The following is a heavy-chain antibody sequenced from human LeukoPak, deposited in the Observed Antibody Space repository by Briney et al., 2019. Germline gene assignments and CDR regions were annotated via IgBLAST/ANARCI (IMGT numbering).Heavy chain of an antibody. Sequence: GRSLRLSCAASGFTFRSYGMHWVRQAPGKGLEWVAVISYDGSKEYYADSVKGRFAISRVNSKSTLYLQMNSLRAEDTAVYYCAKDLADYYDSSGYYPDYWGQGTLVTVSS. D-gene: IGHD3-22*01. CDR1: GFTFRSYG. CDR3: AKDLADYYDSSGYYPDY. V-gene: IGHV3-30*18. J-gene: IGHJ4*02. CDR2: ISYDGSKE.